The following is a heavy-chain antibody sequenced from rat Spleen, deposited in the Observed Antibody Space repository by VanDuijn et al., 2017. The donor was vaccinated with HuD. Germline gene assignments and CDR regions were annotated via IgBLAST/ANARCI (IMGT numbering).Heavy chain of an antibody. CDR1: GFTFSDYY. V-gene: IGHV5-7*01. J-gene: IGHJ2*01. CDR3: ATRGRYNYYFDY. D-gene: IGHD1-5*01. Sequence: EVQLVESGGGLVQPGRSMKLSCVASGFTFSDYYMAWVRQAPTKGLEWVATISYDGSSTYYRDSVKGRFTISRDNAKSTLYLQVDSLRSEDTATYYCATRGRYNYYFDYWGQGVMVTVSS. CDR2: ISYDGSST.